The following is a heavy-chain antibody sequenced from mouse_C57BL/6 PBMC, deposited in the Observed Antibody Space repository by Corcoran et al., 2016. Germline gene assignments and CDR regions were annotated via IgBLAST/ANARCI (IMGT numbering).Heavy chain of an antibody. CDR2: INPNNGGT. CDR1: GYTFTDYY. V-gene: IGHV1-26*01. J-gene: IGHJ4*01. D-gene: IGHD1-1*01. Sequence: EVQLQQSGPELVKPGASVKISCKASGYTFTDYYMNWVKQSHGKSLEWIGDINPNNGGTSYNQKFKGKATLTVDKSSSTAYMELRSLTSEDSAVYYCARTITTGAMDYWGQGTSVTVSS. CDR3: ARTITTGAMDY.